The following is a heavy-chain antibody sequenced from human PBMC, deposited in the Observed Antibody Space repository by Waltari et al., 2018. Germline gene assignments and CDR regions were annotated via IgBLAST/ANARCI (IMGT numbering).Heavy chain of an antibody. J-gene: IGHJ4*02. CDR2: IFPTGSA. Sequence: QVQLQESGPRLVKPSETLSLTCTLSDGSLSNYYWSWIRQPAGEGLEWIGRIFPTGSANYNPSLKSQATMSIDSSKNQFSLKINSVTAADTAVNYCARGGHRTFDYWGQGTLITVSS. CDR3: ARGGHRTFDY. CDR1: DGSLSNYY. V-gene: IGHV4-4*07.